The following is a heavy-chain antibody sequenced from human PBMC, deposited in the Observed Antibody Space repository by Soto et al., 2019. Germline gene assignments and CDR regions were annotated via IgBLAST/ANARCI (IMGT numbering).Heavy chain of an antibody. CDR1: GYSFTSYW. Sequence: XDSLKISCKGSGYSFTSYWISWVRQMPGKGLEWMGRIDPSDSYTNYSPSFQGHVTISADKSISTAYLQWSSLKASDTAMYYRARSSGWYFVDAFDIWGQGTMVTVSS. CDR3: ARSSGWYFVDAFDI. J-gene: IGHJ3*02. CDR2: IDPSDSYT. D-gene: IGHD6-19*01. V-gene: IGHV5-10-1*01.